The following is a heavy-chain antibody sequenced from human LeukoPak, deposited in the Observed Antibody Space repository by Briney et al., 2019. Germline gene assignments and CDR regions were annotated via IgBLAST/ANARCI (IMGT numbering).Heavy chain of an antibody. J-gene: IGHJ5*02. CDR2: IYYSGST. CDR3: ARHQYYDSSGIDP. D-gene: IGHD3-22*01. CDR1: GASITSNSYY. V-gene: IGHV4-39*01. Sequence: SETLSLTCTVSGASITSNSYYRGWIRQPPGRGLEWIGSIYYSGSTYYNPSLKSRVTISVDTSKNQFSLKLSSVTAADTAVYYCARHQYYDSSGIDPWGQGTLVTVSS.